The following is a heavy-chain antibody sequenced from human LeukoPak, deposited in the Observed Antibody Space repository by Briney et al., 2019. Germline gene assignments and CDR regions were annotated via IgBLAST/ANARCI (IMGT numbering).Heavy chain of an antibody. CDR1: GYTFTSYD. V-gene: IGHV1-8*01. D-gene: IGHD6-19*01. CDR2: MNPNSGNT. J-gene: IGHJ5*02. CDR3: ARSVADWGDWFDP. Sequence: ASVKVSCKASGYTFTSYDINWVRQATGQGLEWMGWMNPNSGNTGYAQKFQGRVTMTRDTSISTAYMELSSLRSEDTAVYYCARSVADWGDWFDPWGQGTLVIVS.